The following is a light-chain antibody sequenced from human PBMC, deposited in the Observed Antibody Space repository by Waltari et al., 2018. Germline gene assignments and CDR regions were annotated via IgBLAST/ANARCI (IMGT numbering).Light chain of an antibody. Sequence: AIRITQSPSSLPASTGDRVTITCRASPGISSYLAWYQQKPGKAPKVLIYAASTLQSGVPSRFSGSGSGTDFTLTISCLQSEDFAIYYCQQYYSNPATFGQGTKVEIK. CDR2: AAS. V-gene: IGKV1-8*01. CDR3: QQYYSNPAT. CDR1: PGISSY. J-gene: IGKJ1*01.